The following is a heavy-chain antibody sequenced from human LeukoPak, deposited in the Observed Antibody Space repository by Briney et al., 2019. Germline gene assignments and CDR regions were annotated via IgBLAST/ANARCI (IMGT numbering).Heavy chain of an antibody. Sequence: SETLSLTCAVYGGSFSGYYWGWIRQPPGKGLEWIGEINHSGSTNYNPSLKSRVTISVDTSKNQFSLKLSSVTAADTAVCYCARELLRFGTHNWFDPWGQGTLVTVSS. CDR1: GGSFSGYY. CDR3: ARELLRFGTHNWFDP. CDR2: INHSGST. V-gene: IGHV4-34*01. J-gene: IGHJ5*02. D-gene: IGHD3-10*01.